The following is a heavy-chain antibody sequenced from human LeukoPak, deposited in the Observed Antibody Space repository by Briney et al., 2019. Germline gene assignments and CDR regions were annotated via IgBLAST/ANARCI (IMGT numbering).Heavy chain of an antibody. D-gene: IGHD3-9*01. V-gene: IGHV1-2*02. CDR1: GYTFTGYY. CDR2: INPNSGGT. CDR3: ARAFYDILTGYATPIGY. Sequence: GASVKVSCKASGYTFTGYYMHWVRQAPGQGLEWMGWINPNSGGTNCARKFQGRVTMTRDTSISTAYMELGRLRSDDTAVYYCARAFYDILTGYATPIGYWGQGTLVTVSS. J-gene: IGHJ4*02.